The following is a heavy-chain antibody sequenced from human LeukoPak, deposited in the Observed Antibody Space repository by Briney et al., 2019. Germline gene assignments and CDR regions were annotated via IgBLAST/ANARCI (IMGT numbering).Heavy chain of an antibody. Sequence: SQTLSLTCAISGDSVSSDSAAWSWIRLSPSRGLEWLGRTYYRSKWYTDYAVSVKSRIKINPDTSKNQFSLQMNSVTPEDTAVYYCTREFTTGAYFYYPMDVWGQGTTVTVSS. D-gene: IGHD1-14*01. J-gene: IGHJ6*02. CDR2: TYYRSKWYT. CDR1: GDSVSSDSAA. CDR3: TREFTTGAYFYYPMDV. V-gene: IGHV6-1*01.